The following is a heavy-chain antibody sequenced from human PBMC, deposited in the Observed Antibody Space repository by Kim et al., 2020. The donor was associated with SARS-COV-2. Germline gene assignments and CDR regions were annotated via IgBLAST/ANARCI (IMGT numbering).Heavy chain of an antibody. CDR2: INTNTGNP. J-gene: IGHJ6*03. Sequence: PGQGLEGMGWINTNTGNPTYAQGFTGRFVFSLDTSVSTAYLQISSLKAEDTAVYYCARTNYDSFYYMDVWGKGTTVTVSS. CDR3: ARTNYDSFYYMDV. V-gene: IGHV7-4-1*02.